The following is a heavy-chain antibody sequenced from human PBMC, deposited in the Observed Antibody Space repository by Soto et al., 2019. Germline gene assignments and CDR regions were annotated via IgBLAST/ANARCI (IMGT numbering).Heavy chain of an antibody. CDR3: ARGGQARIPAAGTPY. CDR1: GYTFTSYD. CDR2: MNPNSDNP. D-gene: IGHD6-13*01. J-gene: IGHJ4*02. V-gene: IGHV1-8*01. Sequence: QVQLVQSGAEVKKPGASVKVSCKASGYTFTSYDINWVRQATGQGLEWMGWMNPNSDNPGYAQKFQGRITMTRNTSISTAYMELSSLRSEDTAVYYCARGGQARIPAAGTPYWGQGTLVTVSS.